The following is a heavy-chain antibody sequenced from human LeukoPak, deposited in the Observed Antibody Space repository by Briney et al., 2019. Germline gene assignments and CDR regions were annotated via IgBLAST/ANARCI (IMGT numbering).Heavy chain of an antibody. Sequence: GESLRLSCAASGFTFDDYAMHWVRQAPGKGLEWVSGISWNSGSIGYADSVKGRFTISRDNAKNSLYLQMNSLRAEDTALYYCAKDMITMIVGAFDIWGQGTMVTVSS. J-gene: IGHJ3*02. D-gene: IGHD3-22*01. CDR3: AKDMITMIVGAFDI. CDR1: GFTFDDYA. V-gene: IGHV3-9*01. CDR2: ISWNSGSI.